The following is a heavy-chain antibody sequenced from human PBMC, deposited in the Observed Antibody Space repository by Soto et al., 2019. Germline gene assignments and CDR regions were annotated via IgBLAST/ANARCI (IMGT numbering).Heavy chain of an antibody. CDR2: IIPILGIA. V-gene: IGHV1-69*08. Sequence: QVQLVQSGAEVKKPGSSVKVSCKASGGTFSSYTISWVRQAPGQGLEWMGRIIPILGIANYAQKFQGRVTITADKSTSTAYMELSRLRSEDTAVYYCARDQTTVTIETTFDYWGQGTLVTVSS. J-gene: IGHJ4*02. D-gene: IGHD4-4*01. CDR1: GGTFSSYT. CDR3: ARDQTTVTIETTFDY.